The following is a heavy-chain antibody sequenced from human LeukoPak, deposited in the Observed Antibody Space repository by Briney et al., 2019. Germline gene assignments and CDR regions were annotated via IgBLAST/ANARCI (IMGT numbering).Heavy chain of an antibody. CDR2: INHSGST. CDR1: GGSFNGNY. D-gene: IGHD1-26*01. J-gene: IGHJ4*02. V-gene: IGHV4-34*01. Sequence: SETLSLTCAVYGGSFNGNYWIWIRQPPGKGLEWIGEINHSGSTNCNPSLKSRLTISVDTSKYQISLRLSSVTAADTAVYYCARKAVGPTSNFFDYWGQGTLVTVSS. CDR3: ARKAVGPTSNFFDY.